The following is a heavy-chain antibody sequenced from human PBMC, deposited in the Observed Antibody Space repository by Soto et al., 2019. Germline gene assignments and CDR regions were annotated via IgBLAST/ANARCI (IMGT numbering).Heavy chain of an antibody. D-gene: IGHD3-9*01. CDR2: IHRSRGT. CDR3: ARVQYYDILTGYVYYFDY. Sequence: SETLSLTCAVSGGSINTDSWWTWVRQPPGKGLEWIGEIHRSRGTNYNSSLKSRVTISIDRSTNHFSLRLYSVTAADTAVYYCARVQYYDILTGYVYYFDYWGQGTLVTVS. J-gene: IGHJ4*02. CDR1: GGSINTDSW. V-gene: IGHV4-4*02.